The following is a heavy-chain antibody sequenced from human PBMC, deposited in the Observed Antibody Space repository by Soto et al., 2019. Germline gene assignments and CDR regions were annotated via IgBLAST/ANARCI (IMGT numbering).Heavy chain of an antibody. CDR3: ARSSGSYSKWFDS. Sequence: GSSVKVSCKTSGYTFTAYYMHWLRQAPGHGLEWLGWTSPRTGGAKYSHKFQGRGSMTRNTSITTAYMELTGLSTDDTAVYYCARSSGSYSKWFDSWGQGTLVTVSS. V-gene: IGHV1-2*02. J-gene: IGHJ5*01. CDR1: GYTFTAYY. CDR2: TSPRTGGA. D-gene: IGHD3-10*01.